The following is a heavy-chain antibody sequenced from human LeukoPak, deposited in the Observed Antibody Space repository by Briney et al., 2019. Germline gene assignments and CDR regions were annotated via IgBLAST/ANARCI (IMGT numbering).Heavy chain of an antibody. CDR3: ASSDGLPPRSDSSYDVFDY. J-gene: IGHJ4*02. D-gene: IGHD5-12*01. CDR2: IYHSGRT. V-gene: IGHV4-4*02. Sequence: SGTLSLTCAVSGGSIISGNWWSWVRQPPGKGLEWIGEIYHSGRTNYNPSLKSRVTISLDKSKNHFSLNLSSVTAANTALYYCASSDGLPPRSDSSYDVFDYWGQGTLVTVSS. CDR1: GGSIISGNW.